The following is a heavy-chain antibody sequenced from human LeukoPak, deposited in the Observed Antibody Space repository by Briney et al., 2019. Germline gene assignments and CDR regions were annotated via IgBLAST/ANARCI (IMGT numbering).Heavy chain of an antibody. J-gene: IGHJ4*02. V-gene: IGHV3-15*04. D-gene: IGHD3-10*01. CDR1: GFSFSDAW. CDR2: IESKTDGGTT. Sequence: GGSLRLSCAVSGFSFSDAWMSWVRQTPGKGLEWVGRIESKTDGGTTDYAALVKGRFTISRDDSKNIAYLQMNSLKTEDTAVYYCTRDSYNGRVLVWGQGTLVTVSS. CDR3: TRDSYNGRVLV.